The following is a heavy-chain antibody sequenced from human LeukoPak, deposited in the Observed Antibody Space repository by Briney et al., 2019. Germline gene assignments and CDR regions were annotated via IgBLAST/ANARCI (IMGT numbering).Heavy chain of an antibody. J-gene: IGHJ4*02. D-gene: IGHD7-27*01. CDR2: IYYSGRT. V-gene: IGHV4-39*01. CDR1: GGSISRSTYY. CDR3: ARHSPGPGAHHFDY. Sequence: SETLSLTCTVSGGSISRSTYYWGWIRQPPGRGLEWIGSIYYSGRTYYNPSLKSRVTISVDTSKNQFSLKLSSVTAADTAVYFCARHSPGPGAHHFDYWGQGTLVTFSS.